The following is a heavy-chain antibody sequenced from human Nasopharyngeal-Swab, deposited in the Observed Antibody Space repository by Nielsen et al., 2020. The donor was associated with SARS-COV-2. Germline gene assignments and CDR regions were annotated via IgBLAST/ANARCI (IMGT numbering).Heavy chain of an antibody. CDR3: ATPQALSIAAGFDL. CDR2: IYSGGST. Sequence: GESLKISCAASGFTVSSNYMSWVRQARGKGLEWVSVIYSGGSTYYADSVKGRFTISRDNSKNTLYLQMNSLRAEDTAVYYCATPQALSIAAGFDLWGRGTLVTVSS. CDR1: GFTVSSNY. D-gene: IGHD6-6*01. J-gene: IGHJ2*01. V-gene: IGHV3-53*01.